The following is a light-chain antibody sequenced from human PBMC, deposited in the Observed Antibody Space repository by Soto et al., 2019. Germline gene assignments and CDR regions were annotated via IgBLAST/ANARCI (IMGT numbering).Light chain of an antibody. CDR1: QSITNY. Sequence: DIQMTQSPSSLSVSVGDRVTITCRASQSITNYLNWYQQKPGKAPKLLVYAASSLQSGVPSRFSCNGSGTDFTLTISSLQPEDFASYYCQQSDSYPYTFGQGTKLEIK. CDR2: AAS. V-gene: IGKV1-39*01. CDR3: QQSDSYPYT. J-gene: IGKJ2*01.